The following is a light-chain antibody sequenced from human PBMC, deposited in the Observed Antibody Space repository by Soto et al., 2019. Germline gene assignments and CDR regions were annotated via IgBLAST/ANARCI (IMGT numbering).Light chain of an antibody. J-gene: IGLJ3*02. Sequence: QSALTQPASVSGSPGQSVTISCTGASSDVGAYNFVSWYQQHPGEVPKLMIYEVSKRHSWISSRFSGSKSCNTASLTISGRKAEDEAVYYCSSFTISCKWVFGGGTKLTVL. V-gene: IGLV2-14*01. CDR2: EVS. CDR1: SSDVGAYNF. CDR3: SSFTISCKWV.